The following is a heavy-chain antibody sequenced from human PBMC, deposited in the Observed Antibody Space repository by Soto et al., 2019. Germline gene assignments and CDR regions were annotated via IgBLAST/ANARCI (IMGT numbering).Heavy chain of an antibody. CDR3: ASSHYGSGSIYQF. CDR1: GFTFSNYA. CDR2: ISSGSGENT. Sequence: EVQLLESGGGLVQPGGSLRLSCVASGFTFSNYAVSWVRQAPGKGLEWVSAISSGSGENTHYTDSVRGRFTISRDNSKGTLYLQMNSLRAEDTAIYYCASSHYGSGSIYQFWGQGTLVTVSS. J-gene: IGHJ1*01. V-gene: IGHV3-23*01. D-gene: IGHD3-10*01.